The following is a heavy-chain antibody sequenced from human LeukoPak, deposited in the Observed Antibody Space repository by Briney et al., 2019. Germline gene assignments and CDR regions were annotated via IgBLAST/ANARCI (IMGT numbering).Heavy chain of an antibody. D-gene: IGHD2-2*01. J-gene: IGHJ4*02. V-gene: IGHV3-23*01. Sequence: PEGSLRLSCAASGFTFSSYAMSWVRQAPGKGLEWVSAISGSGDNIYYADSVKGRFTISRDSSKKTLYLQMNILRAEDTAVYYCAKSDCSYISCYVLDYWGQGTQVTVSS. CDR1: GFTFSSYA. CDR3: AKSDCSYISCYVLDY. CDR2: ISGSGDNI.